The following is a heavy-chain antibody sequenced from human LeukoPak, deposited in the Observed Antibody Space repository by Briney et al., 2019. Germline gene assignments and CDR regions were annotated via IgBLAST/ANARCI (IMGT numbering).Heavy chain of an antibody. CDR1: GGSFSGYY. CDR3: ARYDYYYYYGMDV. Sequence: SETLSLTCAVYGGSFSGYYWSWIRQPPGKGLEWIGEINHSGSTNYNPSLKGRVTISVDTSKNQFSLKLSSVTAADTAVYYCARYDYYYYYGMDVWGKGTTVTVSS. D-gene: IGHD5-12*01. J-gene: IGHJ6*04. V-gene: IGHV4-34*01. CDR2: INHSGST.